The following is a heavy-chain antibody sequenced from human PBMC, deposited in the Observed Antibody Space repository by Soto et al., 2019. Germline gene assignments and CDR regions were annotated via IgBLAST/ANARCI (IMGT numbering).Heavy chain of an antibody. CDR3: ARTYYYDSSGYQGYYYYGMDV. CDR1: GFSLSTSGMC. V-gene: IGHV2-70*01. Sequence: VSGPTLVNPTQTLTLTCSFSGFSLSTSGMCVSWIRQPPGKALEWLALIDWDDDKYYSTSLKTRLTISKDTSKNQVVLTMTNMDPVDTATYYCARTYYYDSSGYQGYYYYGMDVWGQGTTVTVS. J-gene: IGHJ6*02. CDR2: IDWDDDK. D-gene: IGHD3-22*01.